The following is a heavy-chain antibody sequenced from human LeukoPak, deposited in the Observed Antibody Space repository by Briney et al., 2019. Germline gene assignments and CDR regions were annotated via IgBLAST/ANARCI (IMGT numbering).Heavy chain of an antibody. V-gene: IGHV3-74*01. J-gene: IGHJ4*02. CDR3: VRGSPGYSSSWHAY. Sequence: GGSLRLSCAASGFMLSSTGMHWVRQAPGKGLVWVSRINSDATSTGYADSVRGRFTISRDDAKNTMYLQMNSLRAEDTAMYYCVRGSPGYSSSWHAYWGQGTLVTVSS. CDR1: GFMLSSTG. D-gene: IGHD6-13*01. CDR2: INSDATST.